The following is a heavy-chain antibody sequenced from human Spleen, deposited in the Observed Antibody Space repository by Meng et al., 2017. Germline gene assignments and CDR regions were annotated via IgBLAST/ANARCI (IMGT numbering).Heavy chain of an antibody. CDR2: INHSGST. Sequence: GSLRLSCAVYGGSFSGYYWSWIRQPPGKGLEWIGEINHSGSTNYNPSLKSRVTISVDTSKNQFSLKLSSVTAADTAVYYCASRYSYGYRGSYYYGMDVWGQGNTV. V-gene: IGHV4-34*01. CDR1: GGSFSGYY. CDR3: ASRYSYGYRGSYYYGMDV. J-gene: IGHJ6*01. D-gene: IGHD5-18*01.